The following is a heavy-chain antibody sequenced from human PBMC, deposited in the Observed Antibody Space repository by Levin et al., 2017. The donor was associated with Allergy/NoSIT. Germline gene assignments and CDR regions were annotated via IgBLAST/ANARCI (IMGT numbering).Heavy chain of an antibody. CDR2: INQDGSEK. V-gene: IGHV3-7*01. J-gene: IGHJ4*02. CDR3: ARDWQYGSGSLPHY. D-gene: IGHD3-10*01. CDR1: GFTFSSYW. Sequence: PGESLKISCAASGFTFSSYWMSWVRQAPGKGLEWVANINQDGSEKYYVDSVKGRFIISRDNPENSLDLQMNSLRAEDSAVYYCARDWQYGSGSLPHYWGQGTLVTVSS.